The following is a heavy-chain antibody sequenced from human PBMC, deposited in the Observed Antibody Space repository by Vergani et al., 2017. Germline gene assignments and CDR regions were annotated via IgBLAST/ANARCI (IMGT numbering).Heavy chain of an antibody. V-gene: IGHV3-15*01. CDR2: IKSKTDDGTT. CDR3: TRDGTDIFVSSSDYSHLLYY. Sequence: EVQLVESGGGLVKPGGSLRLSCAASGFTFSKAWRNWVRQAPGKGLEWGDRIKSKTDDGTTDYAAPVKGRFTISRDDSKNTLYLQMNSLKTEDTAVYYCTRDGTDIFVSSSDYSHLLYYWGQGILVTVSS. CDR1: GFTFSKAW. J-gene: IGHJ4*02. D-gene: IGHD3-22*01.